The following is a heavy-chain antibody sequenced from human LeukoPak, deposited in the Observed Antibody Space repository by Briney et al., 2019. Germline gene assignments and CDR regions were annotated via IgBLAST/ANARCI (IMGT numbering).Heavy chain of an antibody. CDR2: INHSGST. CDR1: GGSFSGYY. D-gene: IGHD6-6*01. J-gene: IGHJ6*02. Sequence: SETLSLTCAVYGGSFSGYYWSWIRQSPGEGLEWIGEINHSGSTNYNPSLKSRVTISVDTSKNQFSLKLSSVTAADTAVYYCARGGIAARPTRYYYGMDVWGQGTTVTVSS. CDR3: ARGGIAARPTRYYYGMDV. V-gene: IGHV4-34*01.